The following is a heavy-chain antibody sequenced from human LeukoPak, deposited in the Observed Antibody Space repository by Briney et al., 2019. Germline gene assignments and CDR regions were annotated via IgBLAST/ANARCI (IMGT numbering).Heavy chain of an antibody. CDR1: GGSFSGYY. CDR3: ARDGDTSSGRYRGFDP. J-gene: IGHJ5*02. Sequence: SETLSLTCAVYGGSFSGYYWSWIRQPPGKGLEWIGEINHSGSTNYNPSLKSRVTISVNTSKNQSPLKLSSVTAADTAVYYCARDGDTSSGRYRGFDPWGQGTLVTVSS. CDR2: INHSGST. D-gene: IGHD6-19*01. V-gene: IGHV4-34*01.